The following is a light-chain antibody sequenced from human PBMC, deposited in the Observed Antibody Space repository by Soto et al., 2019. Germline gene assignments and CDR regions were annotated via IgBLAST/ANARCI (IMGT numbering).Light chain of an antibody. CDR2: DAS. CDR1: QSISSW. V-gene: IGKV1-5*01. Sequence: DIQMTQSPSTLSASVGDRVTITCRASQSISSWLAWYQQKPGKAPKLLIYDASSLESGVPSRFSGSGSGTEFTLTISSLRPDDFATYYCQQYNSGLTFGGGTKVEIK. J-gene: IGKJ4*01. CDR3: QQYNSGLT.